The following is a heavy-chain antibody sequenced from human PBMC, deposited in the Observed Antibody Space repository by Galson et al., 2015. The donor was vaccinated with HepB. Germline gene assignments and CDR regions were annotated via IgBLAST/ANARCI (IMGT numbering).Heavy chain of an antibody. CDR1: GFTFSSYS. CDR2: ISSSSTI. CDR3: ARDQGGSGWSDAFDI. Sequence: SLRLSCAASGFTFSSYSMNWVRQAPGKGLEWVSYISSSSTIYYADSVKGRFTISRDNAKNSLYLQMNSLRDEDTAVYYCARDQGGSGWSDAFDIWGQGTMVTVSS. V-gene: IGHV3-48*02. D-gene: IGHD6-19*01. J-gene: IGHJ3*02.